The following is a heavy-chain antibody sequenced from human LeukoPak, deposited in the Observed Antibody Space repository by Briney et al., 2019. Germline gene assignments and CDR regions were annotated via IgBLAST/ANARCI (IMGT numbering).Heavy chain of an antibody. D-gene: IGHD2/OR15-2a*01. CDR3: AKTTYFASIYYYYYGMDV. J-gene: IGHJ6*02. Sequence: GASVKVSCKASGGTLSSYAISWERQAPGQGLEWMGGIIPIFGTANYAQKFQGRVTITADESTSTAYMELSSLRSEDTAVYYCAKTTYFASIYYYYYGMDVWGQGTTVTVSS. V-gene: IGHV1-69*13. CDR1: GGTLSSYA. CDR2: IIPIFGTA.